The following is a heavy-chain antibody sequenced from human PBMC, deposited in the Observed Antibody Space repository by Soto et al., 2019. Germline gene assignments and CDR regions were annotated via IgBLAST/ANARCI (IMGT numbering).Heavy chain of an antibody. CDR1: GGSISSYY. D-gene: IGHD1-26*01. CDR2: IYYSGST. CDR3: ARCGSDGMDV. J-gene: IGHJ6*02. Sequence: SETLSLTCTVSGGSISSYYWSWIRQPPGKGLEWIGYIYYSGSTNYNPTLKSRVTISVDTSKNQFSLKLSSVTAADTAVYYCARCGSDGMDVWGQGTTVTVSS. V-gene: IGHV4-59*01.